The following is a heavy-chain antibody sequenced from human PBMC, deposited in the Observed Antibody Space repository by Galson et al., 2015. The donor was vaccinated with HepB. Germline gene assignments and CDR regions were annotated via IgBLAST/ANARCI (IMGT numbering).Heavy chain of an antibody. CDR2: ISSSGDTT. J-gene: IGHJ6*02. Sequence: SLRLSCAASGFRFSDNYMTWIRQAPGKGLEWVSYISSSGDTTYYVDSVKGRFTISRDNAKNSLDLQMNSLRAEDTAVYYCARGGYSRNGLDVWGQGTTVTVSS. CDR1: GFRFSDNY. D-gene: IGHD6-13*01. V-gene: IGHV3-11*01. CDR3: ARGGYSRNGLDV.